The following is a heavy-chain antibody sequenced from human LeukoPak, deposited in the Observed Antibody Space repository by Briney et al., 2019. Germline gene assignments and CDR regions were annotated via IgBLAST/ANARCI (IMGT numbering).Heavy chain of an antibody. CDR2: IYYSGST. D-gene: IGHD5-12*01. CDR3: ASGYSGYGAFDI. J-gene: IGHJ3*02. V-gene: IGHV4-59*04. Sequence: TPGGSLRLSCAASGFTFSSYWMSWVRQPPGKGLEWIGNIYYSGSTYYNPSLKSRVTISVDPSKNQFSLKLSSVTAADTAVYYCASGYSGYGAFDIWGQGTMVTVSS. CDR1: GFTFSSYW.